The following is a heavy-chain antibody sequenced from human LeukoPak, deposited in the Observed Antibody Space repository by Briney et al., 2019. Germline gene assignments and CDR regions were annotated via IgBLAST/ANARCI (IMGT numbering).Heavy chain of an antibody. V-gene: IGHV3-30-3*01. CDR3: AGVTWYFDY. CDR1: GFTFSSYA. D-gene: IGHD5-18*01. J-gene: IGHJ4*02. CDR2: ISYDGSNK. Sequence: GGSLRLSCAASGFTFSSYAMHWVRQAPGKGLEWVAVISYDGSNKYYADSVKGRFTISRDNSKNTLCLQMNSLRAEDTAVYYCAGVTWYFDYWGQGTLVTVSS.